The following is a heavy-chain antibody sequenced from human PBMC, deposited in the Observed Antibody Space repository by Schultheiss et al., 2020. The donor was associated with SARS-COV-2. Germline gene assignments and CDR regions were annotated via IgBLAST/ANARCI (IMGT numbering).Heavy chain of an antibody. D-gene: IGHD1-26*01. CDR1: GFTFSSYA. CDR3: ARDRGSYYRWFDP. Sequence: GGSLRLSCAASGFTFSSYAMHWVRQAPGKGLEWVAVISYDGSNKYYADSVKGRFTISRDNSKNTLYLQMNSLRAEDTAVYYCARDRGSYYRWFDPWGQGTLVTVSS. CDR2: ISYDGSNK. V-gene: IGHV3-30*04. J-gene: IGHJ5*02.